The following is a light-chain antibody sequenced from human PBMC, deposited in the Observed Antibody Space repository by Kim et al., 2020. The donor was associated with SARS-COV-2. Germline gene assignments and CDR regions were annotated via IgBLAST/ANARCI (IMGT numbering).Light chain of an antibody. CDR3: LQHSTYSIT. CDR1: QDISND. J-gene: IGKJ5*01. CDR2: GTS. Sequence: ASVGDRVTITCRASQDISNDLGWYQQNPGRAPKRLIYGTSSLQSGVPSRFSGSGSGTEFSLTTSSVQPEDVATYFCLQHSTYSITFGQGTRLEIK. V-gene: IGKV1-17*01.